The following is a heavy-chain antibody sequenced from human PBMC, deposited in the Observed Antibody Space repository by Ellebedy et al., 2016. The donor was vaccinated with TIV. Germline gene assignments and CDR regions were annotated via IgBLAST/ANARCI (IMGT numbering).Heavy chain of an antibody. J-gene: IGHJ5*02. CDR2: ISPYNGDT. CDR3: ARGFYEKFDP. V-gene: IGHV1-18*04. CDR1: GYTFSSYG. D-gene: IGHD2/OR15-2a*01. Sequence: ASVKVSCKASGYTFSSYGISWVRQAPGQGLEWMGWISPYNGDTNYAQKFQGRVTMTTDTFASTAYLELRSLRSDDTAVYYCARGFYEKFDPWGQGTLVTVSS.